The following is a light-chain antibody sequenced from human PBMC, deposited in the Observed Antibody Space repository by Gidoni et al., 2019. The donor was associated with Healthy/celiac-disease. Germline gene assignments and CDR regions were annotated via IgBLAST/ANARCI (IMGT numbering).Light chain of an antibody. J-gene: IGKJ2*01. CDR3: QQYNNWPSYT. CDR2: GAS. V-gene: IGKV3-15*01. CDR1: QSVSST. Sequence: EIVMTQSPATLSVSPGERATLSCRASQSVSSTLAWYQQKPGQAPRLLIYGASTSATAIPARFSGSVSGTEFTLTISSLQSEDFAVYYCQQYNNWPSYTFGQGTKLEIK.